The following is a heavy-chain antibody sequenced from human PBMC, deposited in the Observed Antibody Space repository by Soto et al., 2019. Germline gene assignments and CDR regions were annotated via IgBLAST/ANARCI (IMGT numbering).Heavy chain of an antibody. CDR2: IKSEADGGTT. J-gene: IGHJ4*02. CDR1: GFTFTNAW. D-gene: IGHD3-22*01. V-gene: IGHV3-15*07. CDR3: TAVMSSGPC. Sequence: EVQLVESGGGLVKPGGSLRVSCAASGFTFTNAWMNWVRQAPGKGLEWVGRIKSEADGGTTDYAAPVKGRFTISRDDSKNTLYLQMNSLKTEDTAVDYCTAVMSSGPCWGQGTLVTVSS.